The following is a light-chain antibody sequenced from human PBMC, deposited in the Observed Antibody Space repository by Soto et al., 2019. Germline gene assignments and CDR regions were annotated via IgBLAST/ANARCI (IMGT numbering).Light chain of an antibody. J-gene: IGKJ1*01. CDR3: QQYGSSPWT. CDR2: GAS. Sequence: VLTQSPGTLSLSPGERATPSCRASQSVSSSYLAWYQQKPGQAPRLLIYGASSRATGIPDRFSGSGSGTDFTLTISRLEPEDFAVYYCQQYGSSPWTFGQGTKVDI. CDR1: QSVSSSY. V-gene: IGKV3-20*01.